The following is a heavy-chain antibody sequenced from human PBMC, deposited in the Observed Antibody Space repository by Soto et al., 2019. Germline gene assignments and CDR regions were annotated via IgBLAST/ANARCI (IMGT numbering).Heavy chain of an antibody. Sequence: EVQLVESGGGLVKPGESLRVSCAASGFTFSYYSLHWVRQAPGKGLEWVSSISGSSTYIYYADRVKGRFTISRDNAKNSLYLRMDSLRAEDTAVYYCARGDGTGLYNSGRSPRYWGQGTLVTVSS. CDR1: GFTFSYYS. D-gene: IGHD6-19*01. CDR2: ISGSSTYI. CDR3: ARGDGTGLYNSGRSPRY. V-gene: IGHV3-21*04. J-gene: IGHJ4*02.